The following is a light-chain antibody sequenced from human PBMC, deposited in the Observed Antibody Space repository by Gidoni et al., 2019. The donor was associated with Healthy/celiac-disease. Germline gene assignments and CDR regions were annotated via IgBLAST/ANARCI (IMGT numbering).Light chain of an antibody. Sequence: SSWQSGVPSRFSGSGSWTDFTLTISSLQHEDFATDYCQKSDSTLSVTFGQGTKVEIK. J-gene: IGKJ1*01. CDR2: S. V-gene: IGKV1-39*01. CDR3: QKSDSTLSVT.